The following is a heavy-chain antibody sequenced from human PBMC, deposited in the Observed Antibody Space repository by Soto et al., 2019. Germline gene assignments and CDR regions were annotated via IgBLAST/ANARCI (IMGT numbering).Heavy chain of an antibody. J-gene: IGHJ3*01. Sequence: QVQLVESGGGLVQPGTSLRLSCAASGFTFSTYGMNWVRQAPGKGLEWVALISYGGHNIYYADSVEGRFTISRDNSKNSLYLQMNSLRTEDTAVYYCAKDRDGYNDGYAFDVWGQGTMVTVSS. CDR3: AKDRDGYNDGYAFDV. CDR2: ISYGGHNI. D-gene: IGHD5-12*01. V-gene: IGHV3-30*18. CDR1: GFTFSTYG.